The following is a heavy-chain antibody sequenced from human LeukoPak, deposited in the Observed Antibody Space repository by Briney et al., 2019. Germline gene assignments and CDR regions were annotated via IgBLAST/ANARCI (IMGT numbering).Heavy chain of an antibody. Sequence: KPSETLSLTCTVSGGSISSYYWSWIRQPPGKGLEWIGYIYYSGSTNYNPSLKSRVTISVDTSKNQFSLKLSSVTAADTAVYYCARGLGIYYGSGSYNYWGQGTLVTVSS. CDR2: IYYSGST. J-gene: IGHJ4*02. CDR3: ARGLGIYYGSGSYNY. CDR1: GGSISSYY. D-gene: IGHD3-10*01. V-gene: IGHV4-59*12.